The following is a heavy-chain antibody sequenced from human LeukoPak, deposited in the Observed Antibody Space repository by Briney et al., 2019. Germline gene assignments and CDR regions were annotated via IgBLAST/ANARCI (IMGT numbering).Heavy chain of an antibody. J-gene: IGHJ4*02. CDR2: INHSGST. CDR3: ARGYSGYDFYFDY. D-gene: IGHD5-12*01. CDR1: GGSFSGYY. Sequence: SETLSLTCAVYGGSFSGYYWSWVRQPPGKGLEWIGEINHSGSTNYNPSLKSRVTISVDTSKNQFSLKLSSVTAADTAVYYCARGYSGYDFYFDYWGQRTLVTVSS. V-gene: IGHV4-34*01.